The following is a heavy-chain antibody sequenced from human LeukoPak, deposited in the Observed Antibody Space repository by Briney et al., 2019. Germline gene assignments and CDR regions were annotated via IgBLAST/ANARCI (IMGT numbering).Heavy chain of an antibody. Sequence: GGSLRLSCAASGFTFSTYTMIWVRQAPGKELEWVSSISTSSSDIYYGDSVKGRFTISRDNAKNSVFLQMNSLRAADTAVYYCARAGYSSSLFDYYFYMDVWGKGTTVTVSS. CDR3: ARAGYSSSLFDYYFYMDV. CDR2: ISTSSSDI. D-gene: IGHD6-13*01. CDR1: GFTFSTYT. V-gene: IGHV3-21*01. J-gene: IGHJ6*03.